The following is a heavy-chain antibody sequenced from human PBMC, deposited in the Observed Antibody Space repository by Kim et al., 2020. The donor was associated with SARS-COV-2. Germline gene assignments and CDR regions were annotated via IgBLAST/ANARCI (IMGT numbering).Heavy chain of an antibody. D-gene: IGHD3-10*01. V-gene: IGHV3-23*01. J-gene: IGHJ3*02. CDR1: GFTFSSYA. CDR2: ISGSGGST. Sequence: GGSLRLSCAASGFTFSSYAMSWVRQAPGKGLEWVSAISGSGGSTYYADSVKGRFTISRDNSKNTLYLQMNSLRAEDTAVYHCANLYEGPYGSGSFLDAFDIWGQGTMVTVSS. CDR3: ANLYEGPYGSGSFLDAFDI.